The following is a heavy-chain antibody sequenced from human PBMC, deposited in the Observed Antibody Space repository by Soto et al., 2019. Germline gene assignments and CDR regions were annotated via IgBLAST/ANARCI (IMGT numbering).Heavy chain of an antibody. Sequence: QVQLVQSGAEVTKPGASVKVSCKPSGYTFTAHYIHWVRQAPGQGLEWMGWINPNSGGTKYAQKFQGRVTMTNDTSISTAYMELSRLGSDDTAVYYCARGDFDSSANYYAGWFDPWGQGTLVTVSS. CDR2: INPNSGGT. CDR1: GYTFTAHY. J-gene: IGHJ5*02. V-gene: IGHV1-2*02. D-gene: IGHD3-22*01. CDR3: ARGDFDSSANYYAGWFDP.